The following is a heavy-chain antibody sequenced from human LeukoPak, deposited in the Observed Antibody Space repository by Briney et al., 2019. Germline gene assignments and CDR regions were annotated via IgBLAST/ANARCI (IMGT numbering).Heavy chain of an antibody. Sequence: GGSLRLSCAASGLVFSSYTMGWVRHAPGKGLEWVSSSTPATDSTNYADSVQGRFTISRDNAKNSLYLQMNSLRAEDTAVYYCAKVRSYQLPIDYWGQGTLVTVSS. CDR1: GLVFSSYT. CDR3: AKVRSYQLPIDY. J-gene: IGHJ4*02. V-gene: IGHV3-21*01. CDR2: STPATDST. D-gene: IGHD2-2*01.